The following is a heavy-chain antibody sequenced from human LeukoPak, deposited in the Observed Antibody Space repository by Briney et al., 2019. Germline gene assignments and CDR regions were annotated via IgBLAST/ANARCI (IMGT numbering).Heavy chain of an antibody. V-gene: IGHV4-30-4*08. CDR2: IYYSGST. Sequence: SETLSLTCTVSGGSISSGDYYWSWIRQPPGKGLEWIGYIYYSGSTYYNPSLKSRVTISVDTSKNQFSLKLSSVTAADTAVYYCARAGTIFGVVIIYGAFDIWGQGTMVTVSS. CDR1: GGSISSGDYY. D-gene: IGHD3-3*01. CDR3: ARAGTIFGVVIIYGAFDI. J-gene: IGHJ3*02.